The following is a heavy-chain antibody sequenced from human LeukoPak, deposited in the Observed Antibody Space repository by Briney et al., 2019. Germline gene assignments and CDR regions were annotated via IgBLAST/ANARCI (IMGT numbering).Heavy chain of an antibody. J-gene: IGHJ4*02. D-gene: IGHD6-13*01. CDR1: GXTFSTYW. Sequence: GGSLRLSCAASGXTFSTYWIHWVRQAPGKGLVWVSRINGDGSSTTYADSVKGRFTISRDNAKNTVYLQMSSLRAEDTAVYYCARDRSYAAEAWGQGTLVTVSS. CDR2: INGDGSST. CDR3: ARDRSYAAEA. V-gene: IGHV3-74*01.